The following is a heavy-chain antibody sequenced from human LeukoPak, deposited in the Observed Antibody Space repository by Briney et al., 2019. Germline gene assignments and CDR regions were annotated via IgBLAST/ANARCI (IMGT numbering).Heavy chain of an antibody. CDR3: ARDSSSWYGFY. J-gene: IGHJ4*02. Sequence: PSETLSLTCTVSGGSISSGDYYWSWIRQPPGKGLEWIGYIYYSGSTYYNPSLKSRVTISVDTSKNQFSLKLSSVTAADTAVYYCARDSSSWYGFYWGRGTLVTVSS. V-gene: IGHV4-30-4*08. D-gene: IGHD6-13*01. CDR1: GGSISSGDYY. CDR2: IYYSGST.